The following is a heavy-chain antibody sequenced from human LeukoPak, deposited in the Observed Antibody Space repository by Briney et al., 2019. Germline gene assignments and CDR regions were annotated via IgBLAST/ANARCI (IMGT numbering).Heavy chain of an antibody. D-gene: IGHD3-3*01. Sequence: GGSLRLSCAASGFTVSSNYMSWVRQAPGKGLEWVSVIYSGGSTYYADSVKGRFTISRDNSKNTLYLRMNSLRAEDTAVYYCARPLRAISASPTFYYYGMDVWGQGTTVTVSS. CDR3: ARPLRAISASPTFYYYGMDV. J-gene: IGHJ6*02. V-gene: IGHV3-53*01. CDR2: IYSGGST. CDR1: GFTVSSNY.